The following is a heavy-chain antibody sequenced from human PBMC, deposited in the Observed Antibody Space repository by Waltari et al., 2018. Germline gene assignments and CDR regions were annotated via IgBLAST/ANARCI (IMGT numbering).Heavy chain of an antibody. J-gene: IGHJ1*01. Sequence: EVQLVESGGGLVRPGGDRRLSWADSGLSFSGYGKNWGRQAPGKGLEWVSSISSRSSYIYYADSVKGRFTISRDNAKHSLYLQMNSLRAEDTAVYYCARDDYGEGAEYFQHWGQGTLVTVSS. CDR2: ISSRSSYI. CDR3: ARDDYGEGAEYFQH. CDR1: GLSFSGYG. D-gene: IGHD4-17*01. V-gene: IGHV3-21*01.